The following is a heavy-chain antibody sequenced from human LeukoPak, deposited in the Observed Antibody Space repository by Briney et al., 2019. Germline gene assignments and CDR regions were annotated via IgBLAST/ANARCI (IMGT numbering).Heavy chain of an antibody. CDR2: INHSGST. D-gene: IGHD3-10*01. CDR1: GGSFSGYY. Sequence: ASETLSLTCAVYGGSFSGYYWSWIRQPPGKGLEWIGEINHSGSTNYNPSLKSRVTISVDTSKNQFSLKLSSVTAADTAVYYCARTPHRLLWFGNWFDPWGQGTLVTVSS. J-gene: IGHJ5*02. V-gene: IGHV4-34*01. CDR3: ARTPHRLLWFGNWFDP.